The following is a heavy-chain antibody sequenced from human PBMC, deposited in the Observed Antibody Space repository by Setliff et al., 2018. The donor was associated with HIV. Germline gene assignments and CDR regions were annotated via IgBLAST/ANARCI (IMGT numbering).Heavy chain of an antibody. CDR1: GASMRDYY. CDR3: ARQVSIPGVAITPVDY. J-gene: IGHJ4*02. D-gene: IGHD5-12*01. CDR2: IFHTGSA. V-gene: IGHV4-59*08. Sequence: SETLSLTCTVSGASMRDYYWTWIRQSPGKGLEWIGHIFHTGSATYNPSLKSRLTISVDTSKSQFSLRLTSVTAADTAIYYCARQVSIPGVAITPVDYWGQGALVTVSS.